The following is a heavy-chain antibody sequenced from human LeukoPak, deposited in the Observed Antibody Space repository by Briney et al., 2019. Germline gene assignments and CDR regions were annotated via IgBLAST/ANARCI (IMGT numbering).Heavy chain of an antibody. CDR3: ARGGLRYFDWLLRYNWFDP. V-gene: IGHV4-39*07. J-gene: IGHJ5*02. CDR1: GGSISSSSYY. CDR2: IYYSGST. Sequence: SETLSLTCTVSGGSISSSSYYWGWIRQPPGKGLEWIGSIYYSGSTYYNPSLKSRVTISVDTSKNQFSLKLSSVTAADTAVYYCARGGLRYFDWLLRYNWFDPWGQGTLVTVSS. D-gene: IGHD3-9*01.